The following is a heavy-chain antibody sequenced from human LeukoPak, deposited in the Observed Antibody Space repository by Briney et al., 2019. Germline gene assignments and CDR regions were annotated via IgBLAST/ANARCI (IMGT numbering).Heavy chain of an antibody. J-gene: IGHJ4*02. Sequence: PGRSLRLSCAASGFTFSSYAMHWVRQAPGKGLEWVAVISYDGSNKYYADSVKGRFTISRDNSKNTLYLQMNSLRAEDTAVYYCARVLGMYSSSWPSDYWGQGTLVTVSS. CDR1: GFTFSSYA. CDR2: ISYDGSNK. D-gene: IGHD6-13*01. CDR3: ARVLGMYSSSWPSDY. V-gene: IGHV3-30-3*01.